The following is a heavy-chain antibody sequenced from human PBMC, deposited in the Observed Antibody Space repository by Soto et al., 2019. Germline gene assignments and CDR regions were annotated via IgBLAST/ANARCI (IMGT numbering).Heavy chain of an antibody. CDR2: IYSGGGT. J-gene: IGHJ3*02. CDR3: ASYGDYDKNAFDI. Sequence: ESGGGLVQPGGSLRLSCAASGFSVSRNYMSWVRQAPGKGLEWVSIIYSGGGTYYADSVKGRFTISRDNSKNTLYLQMNSLRAEDTAVYYCASYGDYDKNAFDIWGQGTMVTVSS. D-gene: IGHD4-17*01. CDR1: GFSVSRNY. V-gene: IGHV3-66*01.